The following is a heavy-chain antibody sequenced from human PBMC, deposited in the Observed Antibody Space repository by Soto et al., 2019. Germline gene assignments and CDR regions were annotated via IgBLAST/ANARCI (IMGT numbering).Heavy chain of an antibody. V-gene: IGHV1-69*12. CDR2: IIPIFGTA. Sequence: QVQLVQSGAEVKKPGSSVKVSCKASGGTFSSYAISWVRQAPGQGLEWMGGIIPIFGTADYAQKFQGRVTITADESTSTAYMELSSPRSEDTAVYYCASSRLGGTGYYYGMDVWGQGTTVTVSS. D-gene: IGHD3-16*01. CDR1: GGTFSSYA. CDR3: ASSRLGGTGYYYGMDV. J-gene: IGHJ6*02.